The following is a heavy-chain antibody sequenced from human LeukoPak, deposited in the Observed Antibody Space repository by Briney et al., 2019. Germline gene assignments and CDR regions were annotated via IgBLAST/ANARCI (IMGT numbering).Heavy chain of an antibody. Sequence: PGRSLRLSCAASGFTFSSYAMHWVRQAPGKGLEWVAVISYDGSNKYYADSVKGRFTISRDNSKNTLYLQMNSLRAEDTAVYYCARDGYLGSSVFDYWGQGALVTVSS. CDR2: ISYDGSNK. CDR3: ARDGYLGSSVFDY. D-gene: IGHD6-13*01. CDR1: GFTFSSYA. J-gene: IGHJ4*02. V-gene: IGHV3-30-3*01.